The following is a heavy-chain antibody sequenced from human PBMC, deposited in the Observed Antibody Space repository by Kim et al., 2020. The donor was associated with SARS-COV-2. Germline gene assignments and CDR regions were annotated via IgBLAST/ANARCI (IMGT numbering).Heavy chain of an antibody. D-gene: IGHD3-3*01. J-gene: IGHJ5*02. V-gene: IGHV4-59*01. Sequence: YNASLSSRVTISLDTSKNQFSLKLTSVTAADTAVYYCVRVTPHPDLFDPWGQGTLVTVSS. CDR3: VRVTPHPDLFDP.